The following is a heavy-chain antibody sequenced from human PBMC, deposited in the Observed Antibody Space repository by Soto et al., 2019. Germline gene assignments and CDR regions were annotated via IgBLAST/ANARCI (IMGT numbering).Heavy chain of an antibody. CDR3: ARDFGPTIAARVTFGY. CDR2: INSDESIT. Sequence: GWSLRLSCAASGFTFNSYWMHWVRQAPGKGLVWVSRINSDESITDYADSVKGRFTISRDNAKNMLYLQMNSLRAEDTAVYYCARDFGPTIAARVTFGYWGQGILVTVSS. V-gene: IGHV3-74*01. D-gene: IGHD6-6*01. CDR1: GFTFNSYW. J-gene: IGHJ4*02.